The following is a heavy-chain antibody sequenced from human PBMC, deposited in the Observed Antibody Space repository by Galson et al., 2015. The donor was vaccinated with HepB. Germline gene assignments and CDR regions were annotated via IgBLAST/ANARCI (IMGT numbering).Heavy chain of an antibody. CDR2: IYYSGST. V-gene: IGHV4-59*12. J-gene: IGHJ4*02. CDR1: GGSISSYY. D-gene: IGHD3-22*01. Sequence: LSLTCTVSGGSISSYYWSWIRQPPGKGLEWIGYIYYSGSTNYNPSLKSRVTISVDTSKNQFSLKLSSVTAADTAVYYCARDRGTLIGGHRYFDYWGQGILVTVSS. CDR3: ARDRGTLIGGHRYFDY.